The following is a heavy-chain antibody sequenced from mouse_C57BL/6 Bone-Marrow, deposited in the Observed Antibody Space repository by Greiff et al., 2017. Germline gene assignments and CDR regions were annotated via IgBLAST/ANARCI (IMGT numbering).Heavy chain of an antibody. V-gene: IGHV5-15*01. Sequence: EVMLQESGGGLVQPGGSLKLSCAASGFTFSDYGMAWVRQAPRKGPEWVAFISNLAYSIYYADTVTGRFTISRENAKNTLYLEMSSLRSEDTAMYYCARRKTGRGYFDYWGQGTTLTVSS. J-gene: IGHJ2*01. D-gene: IGHD4-1*01. CDR2: ISNLAYSI. CDR3: ARRKTGRGYFDY. CDR1: GFTFSDYG.